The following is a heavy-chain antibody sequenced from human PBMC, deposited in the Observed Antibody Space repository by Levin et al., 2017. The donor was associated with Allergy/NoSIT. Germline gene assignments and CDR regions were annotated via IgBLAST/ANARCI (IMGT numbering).Heavy chain of an antibody. V-gene: IGHV3-23*01. J-gene: IGHJ4*02. D-gene: IGHD6-6*01. CDR1: GFTFSSYA. CDR3: AKFGRVEYSNSFYFDY. Sequence: PGGSLRLSCAASGFTFSSYAMSWVRQAPGKGLEWVSAISGSGDNTYYADSVKGRFTISRDNSKNTLSLQINSLRAEDSAVYYGAKFGRVEYSNSFYFDYWGQGTLVTVSS. CDR2: ISGSGDNT.